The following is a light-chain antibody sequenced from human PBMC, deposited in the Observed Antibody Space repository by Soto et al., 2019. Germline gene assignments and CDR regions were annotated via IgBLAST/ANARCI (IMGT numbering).Light chain of an antibody. CDR3: SSYGGSDNLI. CDR1: SNDLGGYNY. Sequence: QSALTQPPSASGSPGQSVTISCTGSSNDLGGYNYVSWYQHHPGKAPKLIIYEVRERPSGVPDRFSGSKSGNMASLTVSGLQAEDEADYYCSSYGGSDNLIFGGGTKVTVL. V-gene: IGLV2-8*01. J-gene: IGLJ2*01. CDR2: EVR.